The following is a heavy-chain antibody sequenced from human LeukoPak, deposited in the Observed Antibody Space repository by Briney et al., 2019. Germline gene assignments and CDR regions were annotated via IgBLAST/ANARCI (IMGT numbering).Heavy chain of an antibody. V-gene: IGHV4-61*08. Sequence: SETLSLTCTVSGGSISSGDYYWSWIRQPPGKGLEWIGYIYYSGSANYNPSLNSRVTISVDTSKNQFSLKLSSVTAADTAVYYCARARASRAFDIWGQGTMVTVSS. J-gene: IGHJ3*02. CDR3: ARARASRAFDI. CDR1: GGSISSGDYY. CDR2: IYYSGSA.